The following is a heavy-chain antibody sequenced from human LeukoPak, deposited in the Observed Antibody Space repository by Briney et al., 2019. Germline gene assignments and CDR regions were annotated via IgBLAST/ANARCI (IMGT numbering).Heavy chain of an antibody. CDR3: ARSSRYYYYYYYMDV. J-gene: IGHJ6*03. D-gene: IGHD6-6*01. CDR2: INHSGST. Sequence: PSENLSLTCAVYGGSFSGYYWSWIRQPPGKGLEWIGEINHSGSTNYNPSLKSRVTISVDTSKNQFSLKLSSVTAADTAVYYCARSSRYYYYYYYMDVWGKGTTVTVSS. V-gene: IGHV4-34*01. CDR1: GGSFSGYY.